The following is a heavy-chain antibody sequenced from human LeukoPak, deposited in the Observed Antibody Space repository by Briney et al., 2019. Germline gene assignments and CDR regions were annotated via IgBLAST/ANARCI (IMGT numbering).Heavy chain of an antibody. Sequence: SETLSLTCTVSGGSIRNSSYYWGWIRQPPGKGLEWIGSIPYSGSTFYNPYLKSRVTISADTSNIQFSLKLTSVTAADTAVYFCARHSSYVGPVRYWGQGTLVTVSP. D-gene: IGHD3-10*02. J-gene: IGHJ4*02. CDR2: IPYSGST. V-gene: IGHV4-39*01. CDR3: ARHSSYVGPVRY. CDR1: GGSIRNSSYY.